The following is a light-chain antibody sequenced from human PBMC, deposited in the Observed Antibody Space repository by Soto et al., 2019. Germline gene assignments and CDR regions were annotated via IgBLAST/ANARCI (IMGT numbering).Light chain of an antibody. V-gene: IGKV1-5*01. Sequence: DIQTTQSPSTLSASVGDRVTITCRASQSFNSRLAWYQQKPGKAPKLLIYDASNFESGVPSRFSGSGSGTEFTLTISSLQPDDFATYYCLQHNSYPLTFGGGTKVDIK. CDR3: LQHNSYPLT. J-gene: IGKJ4*01. CDR2: DAS. CDR1: QSFNSR.